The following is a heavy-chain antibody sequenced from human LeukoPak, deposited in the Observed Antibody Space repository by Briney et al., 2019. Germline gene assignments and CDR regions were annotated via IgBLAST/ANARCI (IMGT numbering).Heavy chain of an antibody. V-gene: IGHV3-48*03. D-gene: IGHD5-12*01. CDR1: GFTSSSYE. CDR2: ISSSGSTI. Sequence: QTGGSLRLSCAASGFTSSSYEMNWVRQAPGKGLEWVSYISSSGSTIYYADSVKGRFTISRDNAKNSLYLQMNSLRAEDTAVYYCARGSGYDLPDDYWGQGTLVTVSS. CDR3: ARGSGYDLPDDY. J-gene: IGHJ4*02.